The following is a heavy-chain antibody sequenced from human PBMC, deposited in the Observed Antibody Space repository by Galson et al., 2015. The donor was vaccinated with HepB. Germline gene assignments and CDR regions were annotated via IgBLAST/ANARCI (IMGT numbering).Heavy chain of an antibody. V-gene: IGHV3-30*04. D-gene: IGHD3-22*01. J-gene: IGHJ3*02. CDR1: GFTFSSYA. CDR2: ISYDGSNK. Sequence: SLRLSCAASGFTFSSYAMHWVRQAPGKGLEWVAVISYDGSNKYYADSVKGRFTISRDNSKNTLYLQMNSLRAEDTAVYYCARAGTGDYYDSSGDDAFDIWGQGTMVTVSS. CDR3: ARAGTGDYYDSSGDDAFDI.